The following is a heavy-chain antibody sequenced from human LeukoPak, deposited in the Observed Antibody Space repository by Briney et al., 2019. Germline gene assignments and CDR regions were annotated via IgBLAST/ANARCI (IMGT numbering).Heavy chain of an antibody. CDR3: AKGGGEGYCSSTSCPYDY. D-gene: IGHD2-2*01. CDR2: ISGSGGST. CDR1: GFTFSSYA. V-gene: IGHV3-23*01. J-gene: IGHJ4*02. Sequence: GGSLRLSCAASGFTFSSYAMSWVRQAPGKGLEWVSAISGSGGSTYYADSVKGRFTISRDNSKNTLYLQMNSLRAEDTAVYYCAKGGGEGYCSSTSCPYDYWGQGTLVTVSS.